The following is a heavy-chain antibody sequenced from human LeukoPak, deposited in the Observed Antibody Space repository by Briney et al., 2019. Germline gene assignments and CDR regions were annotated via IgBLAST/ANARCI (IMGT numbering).Heavy chain of an antibody. D-gene: IGHD3-10*01. CDR3: ARGRYYYGSGNYFDY. V-gene: IGHV4-61*02. CDR1: GGSISSGSYY. Sequence: SQTRSLTCTVSGGSISSGSYYWSWIRQPAGKGLEWIGRIYTSGSTNYNPSLKSRVTISVDTSKNQFSLKLSSVTAADTAVYYCARGRYYYGSGNYFDYWGQGTLVTVSS. CDR2: IYTSGST. J-gene: IGHJ4*02.